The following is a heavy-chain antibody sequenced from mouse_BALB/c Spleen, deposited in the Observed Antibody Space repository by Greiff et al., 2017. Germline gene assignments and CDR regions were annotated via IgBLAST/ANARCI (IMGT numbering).Heavy chain of an antibody. D-gene: IGHD1-2*01. CDR1: GYSITSGYY. CDR3: ARESITTATFAY. CDR2: ISYDGSN. V-gene: IGHV3-6*02. Sequence: DVKLQESGPGLVKPSQSLSLTCSVTGYSITSGYYWNWIRQFPGNKLEWMGYISYDGSNNYNPSLKNRISITRDTSKNQFFLKLNSVTTEDTATYYCARESITTATFAYWGQGTLVTVSA. J-gene: IGHJ3*01.